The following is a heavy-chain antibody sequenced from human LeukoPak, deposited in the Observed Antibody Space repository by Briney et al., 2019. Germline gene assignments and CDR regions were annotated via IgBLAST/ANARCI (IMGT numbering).Heavy chain of an antibody. Sequence: PSETLSLTCTVSGGSISSSSYYWGWIRQPPGKGLEWIGSIYYSGSTYYNPSLKSRVTISVDTSKNQFSLKLSSVTAADTAVYYCARGDSSSWYLDYWGQGTLVTVSS. J-gene: IGHJ4*02. CDR2: IYYSGST. CDR3: ARGDSSSWYLDY. V-gene: IGHV4-39*07. D-gene: IGHD6-13*01. CDR1: GGSISSSSYY.